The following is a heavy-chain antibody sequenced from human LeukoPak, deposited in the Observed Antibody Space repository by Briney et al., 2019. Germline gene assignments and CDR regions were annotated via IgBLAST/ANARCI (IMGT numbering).Heavy chain of an antibody. CDR2: IWLDGNNE. CDR1: GFSFSASA. V-gene: IGHV3-30*02. Sequence: GGSLRLSCAASGFSFSASAFHWVRQAPGKGREWVAFIWLDGNNEYADSVRGRFTISRDNSKNTLYLQINSLRPDDTAVYYCARDGGRWDLDFWGQGTLVTVSS. J-gene: IGHJ4*02. D-gene: IGHD2-15*01. CDR3: ARDGGRWDLDF.